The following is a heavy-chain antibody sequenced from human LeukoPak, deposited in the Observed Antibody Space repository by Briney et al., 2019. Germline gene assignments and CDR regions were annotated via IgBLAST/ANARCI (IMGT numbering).Heavy chain of an antibody. CDR2: IYSGRST. CDR3: ARLGIPRDPYYYYYMDV. V-gene: IGHV3-66*04. Sequence: GGSLRLSCAASGFTVSSNYMSWVRQAPGKGLEWVSVIYSGRSTYYADSVKGRFTISRDNSKNTLYLQMNSLRAEDTAMYYCARLGIPRDPYYYYYMDVWGKGTTVTISS. D-gene: IGHD2-21*02. J-gene: IGHJ6*03. CDR1: GFTVSSNY.